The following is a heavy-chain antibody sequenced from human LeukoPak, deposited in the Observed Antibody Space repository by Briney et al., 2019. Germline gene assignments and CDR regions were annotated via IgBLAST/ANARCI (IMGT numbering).Heavy chain of an antibody. CDR1: GYSISSGYY. CDR2: IYHSGST. V-gene: IGHV4-38-2*01. CDR3: ARRDYYYMDV. J-gene: IGHJ6*03. Sequence: SETLSLTCAVSGYSISSGYYWGRIRQPPGKGLEWIGSIYHSGSTYYNPSLKSRVTISVDTSKNQFSLKLSSVTAADTAVYYCARRDYYYMDVWGKGTTVTVSS.